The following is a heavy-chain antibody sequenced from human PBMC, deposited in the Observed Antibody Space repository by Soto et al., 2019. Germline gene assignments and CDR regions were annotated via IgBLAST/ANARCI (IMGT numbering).Heavy chain of an antibody. CDR2: INHSGST. CDR1: GGSFSGYY. V-gene: IGHV4-34*01. J-gene: IGHJ4*02. Sequence: PSETLSLTCAVYGGSFSGYYLSWIRQPPGKGLEWIGEINHSGSTNYNPSLKSRVTISVDTSKNQFSLKLSSVTAADTAVYYCARGWGRIFDYWGQGTLVTVSS. D-gene: IGHD7-27*01. CDR3: ARGWGRIFDY.